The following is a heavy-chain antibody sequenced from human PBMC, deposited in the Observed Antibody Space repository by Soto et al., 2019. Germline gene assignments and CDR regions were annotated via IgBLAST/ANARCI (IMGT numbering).Heavy chain of an antibody. Sequence: GGSLRLSCAASGFTLCNSWMNWVRQAPGKGLEWVANIKEDGTAKYYLDSVKGRFTVSRDNVKNSLYLQMNSLRAEDTAMYYCTTDRGYLTFDYWGQGTLVTVSS. J-gene: IGHJ4*02. CDR1: GFTLCNSW. V-gene: IGHV3-7*01. CDR3: TTDRGYLTFDY. CDR2: IKEDGTAK. D-gene: IGHD3-22*01.